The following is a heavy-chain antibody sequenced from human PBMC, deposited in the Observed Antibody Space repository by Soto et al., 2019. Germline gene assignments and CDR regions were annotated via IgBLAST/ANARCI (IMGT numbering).Heavy chain of an antibody. Sequence: SETLSLTCTVSGGSISSYYWSWIRQPPGKGLEWIGYIYYSGSTNYNPSLKSRVTISVDTSKNQFSLKLSSVTAADTAVYYCGRFFGSGTPSYFYYRDVGGKGTTVPVSS. D-gene: IGHD3-3*01. J-gene: IGHJ6*03. CDR2: IYYSGST. CDR1: GGSISSYY. V-gene: IGHV4-59*01. CDR3: GRFFGSGTPSYFYYRDV.